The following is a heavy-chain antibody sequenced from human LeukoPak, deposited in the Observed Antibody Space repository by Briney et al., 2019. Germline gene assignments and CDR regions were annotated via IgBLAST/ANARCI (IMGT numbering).Heavy chain of an antibody. CDR3: ARGFNDFWSGSQLEY. D-gene: IGHD3-3*01. Sequence: PGGSLLLSCAASGFIFGGYARPWVRQAPGKGLQWLAVISYDGGKRYYAASVEGRFTITSDNTKSTVYLEINSLRSEDTAIYYCARGFNDFWSGSQLEYWGQGTLVTVSS. CDR2: ISYDGGKR. V-gene: IGHV3-30-3*01. CDR1: GFIFGGYA. J-gene: IGHJ4*02.